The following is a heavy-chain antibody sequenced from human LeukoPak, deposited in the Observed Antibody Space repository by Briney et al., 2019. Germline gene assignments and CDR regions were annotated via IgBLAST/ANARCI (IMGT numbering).Heavy chain of an antibody. J-gene: IGHJ4*02. Sequence: PSETLSLTCTVSGGSISSGDYYWSWIRQPPGKGLEWIGYIYYSGSTYYNPSLKSRVTISVDTSKNQFSLKLSSVTAADTAVYYCAGGHKGYYYDSSGYYYWGQGTLVTVSS. V-gene: IGHV4-30-4*08. D-gene: IGHD3-22*01. CDR1: GGSISSGDYY. CDR2: IYYSGST. CDR3: AGGHKGYYYDSSGYYY.